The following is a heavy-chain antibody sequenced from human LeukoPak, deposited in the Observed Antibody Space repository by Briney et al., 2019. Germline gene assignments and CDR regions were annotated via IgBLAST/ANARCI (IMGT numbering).Heavy chain of an antibody. CDR3: VKDPGSSGSGYYDY. D-gene: IGHD6-19*01. Sequence: GGSLRLSCSASGFTFNNYAIHWVRQAPGKGLEYVSAISSNGGSTYYADSVKGRFTISRDNSKNTLYLQMSSLRPEDTAVYYCVKDPGSSGSGYYDYWGQGTLVTVSS. CDR1: GFTFNNYA. J-gene: IGHJ4*02. CDR2: ISSNGGST. V-gene: IGHV3-64D*06.